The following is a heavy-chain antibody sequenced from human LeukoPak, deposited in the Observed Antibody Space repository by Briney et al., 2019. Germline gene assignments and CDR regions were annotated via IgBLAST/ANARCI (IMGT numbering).Heavy chain of an antibody. V-gene: IGHV3-23*01. CDR1: GFTFSSYA. Sequence: QSGGSLGLSCAASGFTFSSYAMSWLRQAPGKGLEWVSAISGSGGSTYYADSVKGRFTVSRDNSRNTLYLQMNSLRAEDTAVYYCAKRATGSGNTSYYAVDVWGQGTTVTVSS. CDR2: ISGSGGST. CDR3: AKRATGSGNTSYYAVDV. J-gene: IGHJ6*02. D-gene: IGHD3-10*01.